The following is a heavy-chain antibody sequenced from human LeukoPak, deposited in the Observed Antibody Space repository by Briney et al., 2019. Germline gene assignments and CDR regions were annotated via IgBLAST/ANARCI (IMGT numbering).Heavy chain of an antibody. CDR2: IYTSGST. V-gene: IGHV4-4*07. CDR3: AREDARDYVWGSYRYDY. Sequence: NASETLSLTCTVSGGSISSYYWSWIRQPAGKGLEWIGRIYTSGSTNYNPSLKSRVTMSVDTSKNQSSLKLSSVTAADTAVYYCAREDARDYVWGSYRYDYWGQGTLVTVSS. J-gene: IGHJ4*02. D-gene: IGHD3-16*02. CDR1: GGSISSYY.